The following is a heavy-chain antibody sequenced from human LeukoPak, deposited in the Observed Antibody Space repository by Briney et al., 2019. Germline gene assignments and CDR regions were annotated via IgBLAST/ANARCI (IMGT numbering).Heavy chain of an antibody. CDR1: GGSISSYY. D-gene: IGHD3-22*01. Sequence: SETLSLTCTVSGGSISSYYWSWIRQPPGKGLEWIGYIYYSGSTNYNPSLKSRVTISVDTSKNQFSLKLTSVTAAGTAVYYCAREGSSGYYPNWFDPWGQGTLVTVSS. CDR3: AREGSSGYYPNWFDP. J-gene: IGHJ5*02. V-gene: IGHV4-59*12. CDR2: IYYSGST.